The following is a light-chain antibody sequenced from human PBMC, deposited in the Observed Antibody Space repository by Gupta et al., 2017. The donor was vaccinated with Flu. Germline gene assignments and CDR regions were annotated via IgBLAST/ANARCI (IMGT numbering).Light chain of an antibody. Sequence: DIQMTQSPSTLSASVGDRVTITCRASQSISSWLTWYQQKPGKAPKLLINKASRLESGVPSRFSGSGSGTEFTLTISSLQPDDFATYYCQQYNSFRPFGQGTKMEIK. CDR1: QSISSW. J-gene: IGKJ2*01. CDR2: KAS. CDR3: QQYNSFRP. V-gene: IGKV1-5*03.